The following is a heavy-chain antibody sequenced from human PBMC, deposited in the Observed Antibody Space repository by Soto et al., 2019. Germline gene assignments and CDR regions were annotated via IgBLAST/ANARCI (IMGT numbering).Heavy chain of an antibody. D-gene: IGHD6-13*01. Sequence: ASVKVSCKASGYTFTSYYMHWVRQAPGQGLEWMGIVNPSGGSTSYAQKFQGRVTMTRDTSTSTVYMELSSLRSEDTAVYYCARDAGGVAAAGTPYYFDYWGQGTLVTVSS. CDR3: ARDAGGVAAAGTPYYFDY. V-gene: IGHV1-46*01. CDR2: VNPSGGST. J-gene: IGHJ4*02. CDR1: GYTFTSYY.